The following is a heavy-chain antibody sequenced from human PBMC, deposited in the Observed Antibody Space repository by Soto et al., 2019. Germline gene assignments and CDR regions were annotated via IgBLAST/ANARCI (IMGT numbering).Heavy chain of an antibody. V-gene: IGHV3-23*01. CDR1: GFTFSSYA. CDR3: AKVRVAGGSYSTFDY. Sequence: EVQLLGSGGGLVQPGGSLRLSCAASGFTFSSYAMSWVRQAPGKGLEWVSGLSSGGSGTYYADSVKGRFTISRDDSKNTLYLQMNRLRAEDTAVYYCAKVRVAGGSYSTFDYWGQGTLVTVSS. D-gene: IGHD1-26*01. J-gene: IGHJ4*02. CDR2: LSSGGSGT.